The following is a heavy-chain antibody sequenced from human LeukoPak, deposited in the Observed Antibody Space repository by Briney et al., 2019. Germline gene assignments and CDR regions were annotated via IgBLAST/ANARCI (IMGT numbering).Heavy chain of an antibody. CDR1: GGSFSGYY. Sequence: SETLSLTCAVYGGSFSGYYWSWIRQPPGKGLEWIGEINHSGSTNYNPSLKSRVTISVDTSKNQFSLKLSSVTAADTAVYYCARHQDYYDSSGYYLYFDYWGQGTLVTVSS. J-gene: IGHJ4*02. D-gene: IGHD3-22*01. CDR2: INHSGST. CDR3: ARHQDYYDSSGYYLYFDY. V-gene: IGHV4-34*01.